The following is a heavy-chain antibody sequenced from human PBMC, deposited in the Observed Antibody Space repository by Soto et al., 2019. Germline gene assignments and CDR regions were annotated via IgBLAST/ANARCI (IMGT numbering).Heavy chain of an antibody. CDR1: GYSTSSSNW. CDR3: ASQHYYDSSGYYVVY. Sequence: PSETLSLTCAVSGYSTSSSNWWGWTRQPPGKGLEWIGYIYYSGTTYYNPSLKSRVTMSVDTSKNQFSLKLCSVTAADTAVYYCASQHYYDSSGYYVVYWGQGTLVTVSS. CDR2: IYYSGTT. D-gene: IGHD3-22*01. J-gene: IGHJ4*02. V-gene: IGHV4-28*01.